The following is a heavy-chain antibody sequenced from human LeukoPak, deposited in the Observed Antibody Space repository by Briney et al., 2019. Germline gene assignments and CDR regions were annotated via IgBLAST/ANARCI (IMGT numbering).Heavy chain of an antibody. CDR2: MNPNSGNT. D-gene: IGHD3-10*01. CDR3: ARGNYYGSGSYYKGPAFDI. CDR1: GYTFTSYD. V-gene: IGHV1-8*01. J-gene: IGHJ3*02. Sequence: ASVKVSCKASGYTFTSYDINWVRQATGQGLEWMGWMNPNSGNTGYAQKFQGRVTMTRNISISTAYMEPSSLRSEDTAVYYCARGNYYGSGSYYKGPAFDIWGQGTMVTVSS.